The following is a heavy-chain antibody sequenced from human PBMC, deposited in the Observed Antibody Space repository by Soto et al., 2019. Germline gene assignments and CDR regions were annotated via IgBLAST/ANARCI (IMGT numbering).Heavy chain of an antibody. Sequence: VGSLRLSCAASGFTFSSSAMHWVRQAPGKGLEWLALISYGGINKYYADSVKGRFTISRDNSKNTLYLQLNSLRAEDTAMYYCRGVTTSVDYWGQGTLVTVSS. CDR1: GFTFSSSA. J-gene: IGHJ4*02. V-gene: IGHV3-30-3*01. D-gene: IGHD4-17*01. CDR2: ISYGGINK. CDR3: RGVTTSVDY.